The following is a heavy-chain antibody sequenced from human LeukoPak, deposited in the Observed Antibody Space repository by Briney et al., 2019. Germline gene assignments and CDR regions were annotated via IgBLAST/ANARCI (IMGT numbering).Heavy chain of an antibody. CDR3: ARVLLSYNGDYHYYYYYSMDV. CDR1: GGSISSGSYY. Sequence: SETLSLTCTVSGGSISSGSYYWGWIRQPPGKGLEWIGSIYYSGSTYYNPSLKSRVTISVDTSKNQFSLKLSSVTAADTAVYYCARVLLSYNGDYHYYYYYSMDVWGQGTTVTVSS. D-gene: IGHD4-17*01. J-gene: IGHJ6*02. V-gene: IGHV4-39*07. CDR2: IYYSGST.